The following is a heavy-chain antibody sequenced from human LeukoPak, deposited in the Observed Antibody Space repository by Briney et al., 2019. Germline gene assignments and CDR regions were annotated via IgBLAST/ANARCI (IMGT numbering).Heavy chain of an antibody. CDR2: IRYDASRR. CDR3: ARPVVTTLAGTYYVDY. Sequence: GGSLRLSCVASGFTFSNYGMHWVRQAPGKGLEWVSFIRYDASRRFYGDSVKGRFTISRDDAKNTVYLQMDSLRTEDTAVYYCARPVVTTLAGTYYVDYWGQGTLVTVSS. J-gene: IGHJ4*02. D-gene: IGHD1-1*01. CDR1: GFTFSNYG. V-gene: IGHV3-30*02.